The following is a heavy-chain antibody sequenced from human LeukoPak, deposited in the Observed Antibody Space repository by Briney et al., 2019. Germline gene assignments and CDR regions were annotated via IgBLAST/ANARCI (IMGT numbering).Heavy chain of an antibody. Sequence: GGSLGLSCAASGFTFSSYEMNWVRQAPGKGLEWVSYISSSGSTIYYADSVKGRFTISRDNAKNSLYLQMNSLRAEDTAVYYCARDAKYYDFWSGYSTGGDGFDYWGQGTLVAVSS. CDR2: ISSSGSTI. CDR1: GFTFSSYE. J-gene: IGHJ4*02. V-gene: IGHV3-48*03. D-gene: IGHD3-3*01. CDR3: ARDAKYYDFWSGYSTGGDGFDY.